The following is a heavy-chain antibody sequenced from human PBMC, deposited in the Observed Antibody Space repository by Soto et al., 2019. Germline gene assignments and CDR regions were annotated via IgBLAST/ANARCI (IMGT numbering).Heavy chain of an antibody. CDR3: ARSIPNYDFWSGYPSPGNWFDP. CDR2: ISSSGSTI. Sequence: PGGSLRLSCAASGFTFSSYSMNWVRQAPGKGLEWVSYISSSGSTIYYADSVKGRFTISRDNAKNSLYLQMNSLRAEDTAVYYCARSIPNYDFWSGYPSPGNWFDPWGQGTLVTVSS. V-gene: IGHV3-48*04. D-gene: IGHD3-3*01. J-gene: IGHJ5*02. CDR1: GFTFSSYS.